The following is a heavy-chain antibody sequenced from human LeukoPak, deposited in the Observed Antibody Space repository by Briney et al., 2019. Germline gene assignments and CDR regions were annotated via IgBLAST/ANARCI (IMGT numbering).Heavy chain of an antibody. CDR3: ASLRIVSSGYQVDY. V-gene: IGHV4-34*01. CDR2: INHSGST. CDR1: GGSFSGYC. D-gene: IGHD3-22*01. J-gene: IGHJ4*02. Sequence: SETLSLTCAVYGGSFSGYCWSWIRQPPGKGLEWIGEINHSGSTNYNPSLKSRVTISVDTSKNQSSLKLSSVTAADTAVYYCASLRIVSSGYQVDYWGQGTLVTVSS.